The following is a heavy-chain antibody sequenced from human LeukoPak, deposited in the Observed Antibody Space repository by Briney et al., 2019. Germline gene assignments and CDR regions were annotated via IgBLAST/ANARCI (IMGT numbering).Heavy chain of an antibody. D-gene: IGHD3-3*01. J-gene: IGHJ4*02. Sequence: PGGSLRLSCAASGFTFSDYYMSWIRQPPGKGLEWIGEINHSGSTNYNPSLKSRVTISVDTSKNQFSLKLSSVTAADTAVYYCARLVRRLRFLEWLLYGFDYWGQGTLVTVSS. CDR2: INHSGST. V-gene: IGHV4-34*01. CDR1: GFTFSDYY. CDR3: ARLVRRLRFLEWLLYGFDY.